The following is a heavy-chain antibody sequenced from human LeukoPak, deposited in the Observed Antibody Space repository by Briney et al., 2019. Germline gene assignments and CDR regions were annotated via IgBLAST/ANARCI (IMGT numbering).Heavy chain of an antibody. CDR3: ARRYSSGWYHFDY. CDR1: GGSFSGYY. J-gene: IGHJ4*02. V-gene: IGHV4-34*01. Sequence: SETLSLTCAVYGGSFSGYYWSWIRQPPGKGLEWIGEINHSGSTNYNPSLKSRVTISVDTSKNQFSLKLSAVTAADTAVYYCARRYSSGWYHFDYWGQGTLVTVSS. D-gene: IGHD6-19*01. CDR2: INHSGST.